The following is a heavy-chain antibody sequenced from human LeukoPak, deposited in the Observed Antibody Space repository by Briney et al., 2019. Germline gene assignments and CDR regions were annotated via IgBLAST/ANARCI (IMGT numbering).Heavy chain of an antibody. Sequence: PGGSLRLSCAASGFTFSSYSMNWVRKAPGKGLEWVSSISSSSSYIYYADSVKGGFTISRDNAQNTLSLQMDSLRAEDTAVYYCVRHRLVVVPAAKSYYYYGMDVWGQGTTVVVSS. V-gene: IGHV3-21*06. D-gene: IGHD2-2*01. CDR1: GFTFSSYS. CDR2: ISSSSSYI. J-gene: IGHJ6*02. CDR3: VRHRLVVVPAAKSYYYYGMDV.